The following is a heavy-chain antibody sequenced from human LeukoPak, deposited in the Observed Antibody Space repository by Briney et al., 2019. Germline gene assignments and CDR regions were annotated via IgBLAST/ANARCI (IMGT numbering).Heavy chain of an antibody. V-gene: IGHV3-7*05. CDR1: GFTFSSYW. D-gene: IGHD2-15*01. CDR2: IKQDGTEL. J-gene: IGHJ3*02. Sequence: PGGSLRLSCAASGFTFSSYWMTWVRQVPGKGLEWVANIKQDGTELYYVDSVKGRFTISRDNAKNSLYLQMNSLRTEDTALYYCAKEIDTLGTNAFDIWGQGTIVTVSS. CDR3: AKEIDTLGTNAFDI.